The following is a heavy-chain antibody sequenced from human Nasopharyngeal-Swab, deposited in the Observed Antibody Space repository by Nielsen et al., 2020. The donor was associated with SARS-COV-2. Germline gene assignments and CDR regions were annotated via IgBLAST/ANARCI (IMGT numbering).Heavy chain of an antibody. CDR2: ISNGGSII. V-gene: IGHV3-48*04. Sequence: GESLKISCAASGFPFSDYSMNWVRQAPGKGLEWVSYISNGGSIIYYADSVKGRSTISRDNAGTSLSLQMNSLRAEDTAVYYCARFSNKGNRYWFFDLWGRGTLVTVSS. D-gene: IGHD1-14*01. CDR3: ARFSNKGNRYWFFDL. CDR1: GFPFSDYS. J-gene: IGHJ2*01.